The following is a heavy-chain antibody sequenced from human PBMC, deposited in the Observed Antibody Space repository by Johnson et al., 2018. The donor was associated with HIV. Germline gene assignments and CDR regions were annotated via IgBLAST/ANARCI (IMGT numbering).Heavy chain of an antibody. V-gene: IGHV3-30*18. Sequence: QVPLVESGGGVLQPGGSLRLSCAASGFTFSRYGMNWDRQAPDKGLEWVESISYDGSNKYYADSVQGRFTISRDNSKHTLYLQMSSLRAEETAVYYCAKVDGIVGGSDAFDIWGQGTMVTVSS. D-gene: IGHD1-26*01. CDR3: AKVDGIVGGSDAFDI. CDR1: GFTFSRYG. CDR2: ISYDGSNK. J-gene: IGHJ3*02.